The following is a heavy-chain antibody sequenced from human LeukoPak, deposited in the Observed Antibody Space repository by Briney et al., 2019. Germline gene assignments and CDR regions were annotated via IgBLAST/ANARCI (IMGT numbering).Heavy chain of an antibody. CDR3: ARGGYSSSWFTDTGFDP. Sequence: GGSLRLSCAASGFTFSSYDMRWVRQATGKGLEWVSAIGTAGDTYYPGSVKGRFTISRENAKNSLYLQMNSLRAGDTAVYYCARGGYSSSWFTDTGFDPWGQGTLVTVSS. J-gene: IGHJ5*02. CDR2: IGTAGDT. CDR1: GFTFSSYD. V-gene: IGHV3-13*01. D-gene: IGHD6-13*01.